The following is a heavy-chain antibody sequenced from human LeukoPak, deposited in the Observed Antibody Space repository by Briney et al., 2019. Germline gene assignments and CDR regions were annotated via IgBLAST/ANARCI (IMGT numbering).Heavy chain of an antibody. CDR3: AKVFCCGGYSSVLYYFDY. CDR1: GFTFSSYA. D-gene: IGHD6-19*01. CDR2: ISGSGGST. V-gene: IGHV3-23*01. J-gene: IGHJ4*02. Sequence: GGSLRLSCAASGFTFSSYAMSWVRQAPGKGLEWVSAISGSGGSTYYADSVKGRFTISRDNSKNTPYLQMNSLRAEDTAVYYCAKVFCCGGYSSVLYYFDYWGQGTLVTVSS.